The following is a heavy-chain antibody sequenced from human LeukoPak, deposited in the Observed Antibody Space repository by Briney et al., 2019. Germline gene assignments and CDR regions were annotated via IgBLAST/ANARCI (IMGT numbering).Heavy chain of an antibody. D-gene: IGHD3-22*01. CDR2: IKSKTDGGTT. CDR3: TIEYYYDSSGYYYYFDY. Sequence: PGGSLRLSCAAPGFAFSNAWMSWVRQAPGKGLEWVGRIKSKTDGGTTDYAAPVKGRFTISRDDSKNTLYLQMNSLKTEDTAVYYCTIEYYYDSSGYYYYFDYWGQGTLVTVSS. V-gene: IGHV3-15*01. CDR1: GFAFSNAW. J-gene: IGHJ4*02.